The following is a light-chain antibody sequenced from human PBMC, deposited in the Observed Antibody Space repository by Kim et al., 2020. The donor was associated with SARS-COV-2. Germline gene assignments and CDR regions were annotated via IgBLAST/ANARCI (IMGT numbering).Light chain of an antibody. CDR3: HQFHLYPRT. CDR1: QDISSD. V-gene: IGKV1-9*01. J-gene: IGKJ1*01. Sequence: DIQLTQSPSFLSASVGDRVTITCRASQDISSDLAWYQQDLGKAHKLLIHAASTLQSGVPSRFSGRGSGTEFTLTISSLQPEDFATYFCHQFHLYPRTFGQGTKVDIK. CDR2: AAS.